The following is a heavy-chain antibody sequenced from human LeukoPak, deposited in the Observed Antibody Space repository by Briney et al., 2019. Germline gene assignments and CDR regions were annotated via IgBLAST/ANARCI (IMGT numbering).Heavy chain of an antibody. Sequence: PGESLKISCSGSGYSFTTYWIGWVRQMPGKGLEWMGILYPGDSDTRYSPSFQGQVTISADKSISTAYLQWGSLKASDTAMYYCARTYCGGDCYYSYFDYWGQGTLVTVSS. D-gene: IGHD2-21*02. CDR2: LYPGDSDT. CDR3: ARTYCGGDCYYSYFDY. CDR1: GYSFTTYW. V-gene: IGHV5-51*01. J-gene: IGHJ4*02.